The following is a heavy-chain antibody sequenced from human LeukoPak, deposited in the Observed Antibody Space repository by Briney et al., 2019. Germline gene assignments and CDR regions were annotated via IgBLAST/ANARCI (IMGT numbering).Heavy chain of an antibody. Sequence: SGPTLVNPTQTLTLTCTFSGFSLSTSGEGVGWIRQPPGKALEWLALIYWDDDKRYSPSLKSRLTITKDTSKNQVVLTMTNMDPVDTATYYCAHSRSTYSYGYYGWFDPWGQGTLVTVSS. J-gene: IGHJ5*02. D-gene: IGHD5-18*01. CDR1: GFSLSTSGEG. CDR2: IYWDDDK. CDR3: AHSRSTYSYGYYGWFDP. V-gene: IGHV2-5*02.